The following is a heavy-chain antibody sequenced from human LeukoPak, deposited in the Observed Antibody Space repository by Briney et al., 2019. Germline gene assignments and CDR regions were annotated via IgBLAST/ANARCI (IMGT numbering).Heavy chain of an antibody. Sequence: PGGSLRLSCAASGFTFSDYYMSWIRQAPGKGLEWVSYISSSGSTIYYADSVKGRFTISRDNAKNSLYLQMNSLRAGDTAVYYCARESAGDGYNKDDAFDIWGQGTMVTVSS. CDR2: ISSSGSTI. CDR3: ARESAGDGYNKDDAFDI. CDR1: GFTFSDYY. J-gene: IGHJ3*02. V-gene: IGHV3-11*01. D-gene: IGHD5-24*01.